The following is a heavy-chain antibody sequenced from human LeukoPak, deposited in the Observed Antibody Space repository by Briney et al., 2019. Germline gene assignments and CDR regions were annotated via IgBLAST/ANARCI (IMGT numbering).Heavy chain of an antibody. CDR1: GYTFINYC. Sequence: GESLKISCVASGYTFINYCIAWVRQLPGKGLEWMGNICPGNSDTRHSPSFQGQVTMSADKSINTASLQWTSLKASDTAMYYCARQVYYDSSGYQNDYWGQGTLVTVSS. J-gene: IGHJ4*02. CDR3: ARQVYYDSSGYQNDY. D-gene: IGHD3-22*01. V-gene: IGHV5-51*01. CDR2: ICPGNSDT.